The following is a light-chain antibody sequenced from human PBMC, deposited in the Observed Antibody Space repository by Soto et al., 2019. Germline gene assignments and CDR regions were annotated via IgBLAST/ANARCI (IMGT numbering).Light chain of an antibody. CDR3: QQYNSYPIT. Sequence: EIQMTQSLSTLSESVGDKVTITCRASQTIDSWLAWYQQRPGKPPNLLIYKASTLASGVPSRFSGSGSGTEFTLTISSLQPDDFATYYCQQYNSYPITFGQGTRLEI. CDR1: QTIDSW. J-gene: IGKJ5*01. CDR2: KAS. V-gene: IGKV1-5*03.